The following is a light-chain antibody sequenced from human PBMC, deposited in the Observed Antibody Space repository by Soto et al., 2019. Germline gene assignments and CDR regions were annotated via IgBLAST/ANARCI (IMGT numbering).Light chain of an antibody. CDR2: GAS. V-gene: IGKV3-20*01. CDR3: EQWCSSLT. J-gene: IGKJ5*01. CDR1: QSVSSSY. Sequence: EIVWTQSPGTLSLSPGERASLSCSASQSVSSSYLAWYQQKSGQAPRLLIYGASSRATGIPDRLSGSGSGIKFTLTIRRFEAEDFAGYDGEQWCSSLTFGQRTRLEIK.